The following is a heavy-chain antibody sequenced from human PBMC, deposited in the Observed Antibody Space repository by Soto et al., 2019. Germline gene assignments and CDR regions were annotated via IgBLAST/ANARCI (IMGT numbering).Heavy chain of an antibody. V-gene: IGHV1-3*04. CDR1: GYTFTSYA. Sequence: ASVKVSCKASGYTFTSYAMHWVRQAPGQRPEWMGWINSYNGNTKYSQKFQGRVTMTTDTSTSTAYMELRSLRSDDTAVYYCAREGVAPYYYYGMDVWGQGTTVTVSS. J-gene: IGHJ6*02. CDR3: AREGVAPYYYYGMDV. D-gene: IGHD5-12*01. CDR2: INSYNGNT.